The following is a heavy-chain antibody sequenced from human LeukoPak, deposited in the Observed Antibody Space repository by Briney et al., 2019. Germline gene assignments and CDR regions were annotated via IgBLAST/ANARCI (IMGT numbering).Heavy chain of an antibody. V-gene: IGHV3-23*01. D-gene: IGHD5-24*01. CDR3: VKDIQLST. Sequence: GGSLRLSCAASGFNFITAAMTWVRQAPGKGLEWVSLIGASGGSTYYADSVKGRFTISRDNSNHTLSLQMNSLRVEDTAIYYCVKDIQLSTWGLGTMVTVSS. CDR2: IGASGGST. J-gene: IGHJ3*01. CDR1: GFNFITAA.